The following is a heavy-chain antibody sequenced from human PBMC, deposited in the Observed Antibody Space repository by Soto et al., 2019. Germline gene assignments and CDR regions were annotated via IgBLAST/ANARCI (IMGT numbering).Heavy chain of an antibody. CDR2: ISHDGNNK. J-gene: IGHJ4*02. Sequence: QVQLVESGGGVVQPGRSLRLSCAASGFTFNRHPLHWVRQAPGKGLEWVAVISHDGNNKYYADSVKGRFTISRDNSMNMQYLKMHGMRTEDTAIFYCSRASGHIYATLHGPFDHWGQGALVTVSS. D-gene: IGHD2-8*01. V-gene: IGHV3-30-3*01. CDR1: GFTFNRHP. CDR3: SRASGHIYATLHGPFDH.